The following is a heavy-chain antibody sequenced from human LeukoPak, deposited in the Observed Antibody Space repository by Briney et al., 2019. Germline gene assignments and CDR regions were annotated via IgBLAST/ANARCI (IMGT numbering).Heavy chain of an antibody. CDR3: ARPVYWGSGYYGMDV. D-gene: IGHD7-27*01. J-gene: IGHJ6*02. CDR2: ISSSSSYI. Sequence: GGSLRLSCAASGFTFSSYSMNWVRQAPGKGLEWVSSISSSSSYIYYADSVKGRFTISRDNAKNSLYLQMNSLRAEDTAVYHCARPVYWGSGYYGMDVWGQGTTVTVSS. CDR1: GFTFSSYS. V-gene: IGHV3-21*01.